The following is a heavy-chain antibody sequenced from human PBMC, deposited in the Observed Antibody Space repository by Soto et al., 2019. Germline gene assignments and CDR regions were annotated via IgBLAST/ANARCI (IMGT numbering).Heavy chain of an antibody. CDR3: ASRRFAMVRGVIQHYYYGMDV. CDR1: GGTFSSYA. D-gene: IGHD3-10*01. V-gene: IGHV1-69*01. Sequence: QVQLVQSGAEVKKPGSSVKVSCKASGGTFSSYAISWVRQAPGQGLEWMGGIIPIFGTANYAQKFQGRVTITAHESTSTAYMELSSLRSEDTAVYYCASRRFAMVRGVIQHYYYGMDVWGQGTTVTVSS. J-gene: IGHJ6*02. CDR2: IIPIFGTA.